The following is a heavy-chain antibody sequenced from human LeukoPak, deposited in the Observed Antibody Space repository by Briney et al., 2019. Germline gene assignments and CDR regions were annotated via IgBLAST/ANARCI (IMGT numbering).Heavy chain of an antibody. D-gene: IGHD4-23*01. CDR2: INPNSGGT. V-gene: IGHV1-2*02. CDR3: ARLNSGNLRGILY. J-gene: IGHJ4*02. CDR1: GYMFTAYY. Sequence: GASVEVSCKASGYMFTAYYINWVRQSPGLGLEWLGWINPNSGGTTYAQRFRGRVTITSDTSTSTSYLELNGLRSDDTAVYFCARLNSGNLRGILYWGQGSLVTVSS.